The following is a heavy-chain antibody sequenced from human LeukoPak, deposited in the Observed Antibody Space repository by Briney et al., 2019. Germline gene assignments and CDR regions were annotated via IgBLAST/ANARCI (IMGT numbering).Heavy chain of an antibody. Sequence: GGSLRLSCAASGFTFSSYSMNWVRQAPGKGLEWVGRIKSKTDGGTTDYAAPVKGRFTISRDDSKNTLYLQMNSLKTEDTAVYYCTTDRIQITMIGGYWGQGTLVTVSS. V-gene: IGHV3-15*01. J-gene: IGHJ4*02. CDR1: GFTFSSYS. D-gene: IGHD3-22*01. CDR2: IKSKTDGGTT. CDR3: TTDRIQITMIGGY.